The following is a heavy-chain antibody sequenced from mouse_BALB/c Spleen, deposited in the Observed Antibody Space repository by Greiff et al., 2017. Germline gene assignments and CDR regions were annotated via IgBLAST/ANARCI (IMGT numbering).Heavy chain of an antibody. CDR2: ISSGSSTI. CDR3: ARSGGNFSWFAY. J-gene: IGHJ3*01. Sequence: DVHLVESGGGLVQPGGSRKLSCAASGFTFSSFGMHWVRQAPEKGLEWVAYISSGSSTIHYADTVKGRFTIPRDNPKNTLFLQMTSLRSEDTAMYYCARSGGNFSWFAYWGQGTLVTVSA. V-gene: IGHV5-17*02. CDR1: GFTFSSFG. D-gene: IGHD2-1*01.